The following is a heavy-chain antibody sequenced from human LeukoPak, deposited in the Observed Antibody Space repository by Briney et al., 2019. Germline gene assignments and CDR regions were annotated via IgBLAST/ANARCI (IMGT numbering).Heavy chain of an antibody. CDR3: ARDRLGDYDHSGYYDK. V-gene: IGHV3-11*01. Sequence: KAGGSLRLSCAASGFTFSDYYMSWIRQAPGKGLEWVSYICDSGRTIYYADSVKGRFTISRDNAKNSVYLHMNNLGAEDTAVYYCARDRLGDYDHSGYYDKWGQGTLVTVSS. D-gene: IGHD3-22*01. J-gene: IGHJ4*02. CDR2: ICDSGRTI. CDR1: GFTFSDYY.